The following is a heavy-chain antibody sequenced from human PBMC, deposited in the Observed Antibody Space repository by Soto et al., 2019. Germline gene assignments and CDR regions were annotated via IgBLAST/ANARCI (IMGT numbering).Heavy chain of an antibody. J-gene: IGHJ4*02. CDR3: ARVGQQMDSDH. V-gene: IGHV1-69*01. Sequence: QVQLVQSGAEVKKPGSSVKVSCKASGGTFSGYAISWVRQAPGQRLEWMGAFIPFFGSPNYAQKFQGRLTITADDSTSTGYMELNSLTSDDTAVYYCARVGQQMDSDHWGQGTLVTVSS. CDR2: FIPFFGSP. D-gene: IGHD6-13*01. CDR1: GGTFSGYA.